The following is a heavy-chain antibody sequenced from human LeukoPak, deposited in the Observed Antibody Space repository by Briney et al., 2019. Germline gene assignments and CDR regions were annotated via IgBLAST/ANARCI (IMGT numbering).Heavy chain of an antibody. CDR1: GYSFTSYW. J-gene: IGHJ5*02. CDR3: ARIRDYCSGGSCYPNWFDP. D-gene: IGHD2-15*01. Sequence: GESLKISCKGSGYSFTSYWIDWVRQIPGKGLEWMGINYPGDSDTRYSPSFQGQVTISADKSISTAYLQWSSLKASDTAMYYCARIRDYCSGGSCYPNWFDPWGQGTLVTVSS. CDR2: NYPGDSDT. V-gene: IGHV5-51*01.